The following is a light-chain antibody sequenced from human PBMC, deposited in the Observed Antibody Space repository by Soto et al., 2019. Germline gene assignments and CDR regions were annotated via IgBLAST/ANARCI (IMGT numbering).Light chain of an antibody. CDR3: HQRQYWPPIT. CDR1: QSVRSN. J-gene: IGKJ5*01. V-gene: IGKV3-11*01. Sequence: EIVLTQSPGTLSLSPGERATLSCRASQSVRSNLAWYQQKPGQAPRLLISDASNRATGIPARFSGSGSGTDFTLTISSLEPEDFAVYYCHQRQYWPPITFGQGTRLEI. CDR2: DAS.